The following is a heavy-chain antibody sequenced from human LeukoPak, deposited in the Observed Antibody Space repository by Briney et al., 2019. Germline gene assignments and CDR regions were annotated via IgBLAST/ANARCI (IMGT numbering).Heavy chain of an antibody. D-gene: IGHD3-22*01. J-gene: IGHJ4*02. CDR2: ISWNSGSI. Sequence: PGGSLRLSCAASGFTFDDYAMHWVRQAPGKGLEWVSGISWNSGSIGYADSVKGRFTISRDNAKNSLYLQMNSLRAEDTAVYYCARNSSGYSDYWGQGTLVTVSS. CDR1: GFTFDDYA. CDR3: ARNSSGYSDY. V-gene: IGHV3-9*01.